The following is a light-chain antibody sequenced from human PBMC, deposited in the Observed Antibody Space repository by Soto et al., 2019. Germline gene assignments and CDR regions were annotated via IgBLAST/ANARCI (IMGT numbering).Light chain of an antibody. Sequence: DIQMTQSPSSLSASVGDRVTITCRASQSISNYLNWYQQKPGKAPKLLMYGASSLQRGVPSRFSGSGSGTDFTLTISSLHPEDFATYFCQQSYSTLRTFGQGTKVEIK. V-gene: IGKV1-39*01. CDR3: QQSYSTLRT. CDR2: GAS. J-gene: IGKJ1*01. CDR1: QSISNY.